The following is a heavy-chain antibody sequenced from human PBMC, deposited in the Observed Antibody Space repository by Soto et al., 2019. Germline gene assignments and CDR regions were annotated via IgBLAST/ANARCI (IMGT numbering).Heavy chain of an antibody. CDR1: GGSIGGHG. J-gene: IGHJ6*02. D-gene: IGHD5-18*01. V-gene: IGHV4-59*05. Sequence: TSETLSLTCSVSGGSIGGHGWSWIRQTPGQGLEREWIGSIYYSGSTYYNPSLKSRVTISVDTSKNQFSLKLSSVTAADTAVYYCACIFSGGYGYGFYYYGMDVWGQGTTVTVSS. CDR3: ACIFSGGYGYGFYYYGMDV. CDR2: IYYSGST.